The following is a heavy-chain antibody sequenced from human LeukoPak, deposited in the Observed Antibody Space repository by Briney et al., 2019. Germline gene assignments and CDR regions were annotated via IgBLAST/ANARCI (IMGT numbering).Heavy chain of an antibody. CDR2: IYYSGST. V-gene: IGHV4-39*01. J-gene: IGHJ6*02. D-gene: IGHD6-19*01. CDR3: ARLSLGWAYYYYGMDV. CDR1: GGSISSSSYY. Sequence: PSETLSLTCTVSGGSISSSSYYWGWIRQPPGKGLEWIGSIYYSGSTYYNPSLKSRVTISVDTSKNQFSLKLSSVTAADTAVYYCARLSLGWAYYYYGMDVWGQGTTVTVSS.